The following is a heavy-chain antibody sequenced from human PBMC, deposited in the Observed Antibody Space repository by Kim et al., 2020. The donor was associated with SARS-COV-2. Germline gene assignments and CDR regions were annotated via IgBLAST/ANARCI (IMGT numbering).Heavy chain of an antibody. J-gene: IGHJ4*02. Sequence: ASVKVSCKASGYTFTSYGVSWVRQAPGQGLEWMGWISAYNGNTDYAQKLQGRFTLTTDTSTSTAYMELRSLRSDDTAVYYCARDEIAAAGNDYWGQGTLVTVSS. CDR1: GYTFTSYG. D-gene: IGHD6-13*01. CDR3: ARDEIAAAGNDY. V-gene: IGHV1-18*01. CDR2: ISAYNGNT.